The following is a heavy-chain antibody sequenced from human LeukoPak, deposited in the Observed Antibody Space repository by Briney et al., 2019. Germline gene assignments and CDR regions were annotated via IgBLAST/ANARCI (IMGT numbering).Heavy chain of an antibody. V-gene: IGHV5-51*01. CDR3: GRSGHYGTDV. J-gene: IGHJ6*02. CDR1: GYSLTSXX. Sequence: GESLKISCTGSGYSLTSXXXXXXXXXXXXXXEWMGIIYAGGSDTRYXPSFQGQVSISXXXSXNTAYLQWRSLKASDTAMYYCGRSGHYGTDVWGQGTTVTVSS. D-gene: IGHD3-10*01. CDR2: IYAGGSDT.